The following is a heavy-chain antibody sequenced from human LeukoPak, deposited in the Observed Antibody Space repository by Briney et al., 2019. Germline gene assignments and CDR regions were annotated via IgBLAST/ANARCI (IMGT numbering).Heavy chain of an antibody. CDR3: ASVYSSSGSGDY. V-gene: IGHV1-2*06. CDR2: INPNSGGT. CDR1: GYTFTGYY. D-gene: IGHD6-13*01. J-gene: IGHJ4*02. Sequence: ASVKISCKASGYTFTGYYMHWVRQAPGQGLEWMGRINPNSGGTNYAQKFQGRVTMTRDTSISTAYMELSRLRSDDTAVYYCASVYSSSGSGDYWGQGTLVTVSS.